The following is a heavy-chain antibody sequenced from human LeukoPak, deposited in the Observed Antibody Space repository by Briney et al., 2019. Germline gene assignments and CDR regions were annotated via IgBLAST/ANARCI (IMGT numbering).Heavy chain of an antibody. D-gene: IGHD2-2*01. J-gene: IGHJ5*02. V-gene: IGHV3-23*01. CDR1: GFTFSSYA. Sequence: GGSLRLSCAASGFTFSSYAMSWVRQAPGRGLEWVSAISGSGGNTYYADSVKGRFTISRDNSKNTLYLQMNSLRAGDTAVYYCAREGGSYCSSTSCLSALDPWGQGTLVTVSS. CDR3: AREGGSYCSSTSCLSALDP. CDR2: ISGSGGNT.